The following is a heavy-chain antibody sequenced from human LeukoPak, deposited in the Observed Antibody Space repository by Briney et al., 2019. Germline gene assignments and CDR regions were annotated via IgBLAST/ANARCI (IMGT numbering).Heavy chain of an antibody. CDR3: ARLGSEADYDDILTEWFDP. CDR1: GYTFTSYY. V-gene: IGHV1-46*01. D-gene: IGHD3-9*01. J-gene: IGHJ5*02. Sequence: ASVKVSCKASGYTFTSYYMHWVRQAPGQRLEWMGIINPSGGSTSYAQKFQGRVTMTRDMSTSTVYMELSSLRSEDTAVYYCARLGSEADYDDILTEWFDPWGQGTLVTVPS. CDR2: INPSGGST.